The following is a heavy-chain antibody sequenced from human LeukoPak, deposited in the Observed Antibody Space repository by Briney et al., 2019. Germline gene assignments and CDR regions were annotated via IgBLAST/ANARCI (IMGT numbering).Heavy chain of an antibody. Sequence: GGSLRLSCAASGFTFRNYGIHWVRQAPGKGLEWVAFILYDGSKTYYADSVKGRFTISRDNSKNTLYPQMNSLRDDDTALYYCAEWELLPTAGCWGQGTLVTVSS. V-gene: IGHV3-30*02. CDR2: ILYDGSKT. CDR3: AEWELLPTAGC. J-gene: IGHJ4*02. CDR1: GFTFRNYG. D-gene: IGHD1-26*01.